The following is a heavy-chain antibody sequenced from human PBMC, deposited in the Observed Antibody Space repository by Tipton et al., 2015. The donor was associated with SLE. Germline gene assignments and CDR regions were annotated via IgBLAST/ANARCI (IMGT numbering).Heavy chain of an antibody. J-gene: IGHJ3*02. Sequence: SLRLSCAASGFTFSSYWMSWVRQAPGKGLEWVANIKQDGSEKNYVDSVKGRFTISRDNAKNSLYLQMNSLRVEDTAMYHCAKERFGAFEIWGQGTMVTVSS. CDR3: AKERFGAFEI. D-gene: IGHD3-16*01. CDR2: IKQDGSEK. CDR1: GFTFSSYW. V-gene: IGHV3-7*01.